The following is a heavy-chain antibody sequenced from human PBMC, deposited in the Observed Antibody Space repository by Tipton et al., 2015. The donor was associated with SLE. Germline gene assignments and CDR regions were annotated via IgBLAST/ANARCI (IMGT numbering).Heavy chain of an antibody. Sequence: TLSLTCTVSGGSISSHYWSWVRQPPGKGLEWIGYSYFSGSTNYNPSLRSRVTISVDTSKNQFSLKLSSVTAADTAVYYCARGGHGPSDFWGQGTLVTVSS. J-gene: IGHJ4*02. CDR3: ARGGHGPSDF. D-gene: IGHD5-12*01. CDR2: SYFSGST. CDR1: GGSISSHY. V-gene: IGHV4-59*11.